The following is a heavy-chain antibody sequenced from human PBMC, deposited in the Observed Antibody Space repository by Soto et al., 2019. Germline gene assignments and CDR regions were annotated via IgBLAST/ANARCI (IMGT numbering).Heavy chain of an antibody. V-gene: IGHV3-48*01. CDR2: IRSSSTTI. Sequence: GGSLRLSCAASGFTLSIYSMNWVRQAPGKGLEWISYIRSSSTTIFYADSVKGRFTISADIAKNSLYLQMNNLRAEDTAVYFCVGDYNYGLDYWGQGTLVTVSS. CDR3: VGDYNYGLDY. CDR1: GFTLSIYS. J-gene: IGHJ4*02. D-gene: IGHD1-1*01.